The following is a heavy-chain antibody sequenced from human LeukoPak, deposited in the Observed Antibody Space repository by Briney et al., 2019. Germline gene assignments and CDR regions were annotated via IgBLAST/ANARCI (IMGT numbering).Heavy chain of an antibody. CDR3: AKEVLPTLVRGVIVDYYYYGMDV. Sequence: GGSLRLSCAASGFSFTSYGMHWVRQAPDKGLEWVALISNDGSHKYYTDSVKGRFTISRDNSKNTLYLQLNSLRAEDTAVYYCAKEVLPTLVRGVIVDYYYYGMDVWGQGTTVTVSS. V-gene: IGHV3-30*18. D-gene: IGHD3-10*01. CDR2: ISNDGSHK. J-gene: IGHJ6*02. CDR1: GFSFTSYG.